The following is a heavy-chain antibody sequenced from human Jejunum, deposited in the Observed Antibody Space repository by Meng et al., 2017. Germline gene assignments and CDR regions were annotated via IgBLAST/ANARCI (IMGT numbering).Heavy chain of an antibody. CDR1: GFTFSGYG. V-gene: IGHV3-48*03. CDR3: GRDISGANGALDI. CDR2: IRKSADTI. D-gene: IGHD2-8*01. Sequence: GESLKISCAVSGFTFSGYGMNWVRQAPGMGLEWISYIRKSADTIYYADSVKGRFTIPRDNAKNSLYLQLNSLRAEDMAVYYCGRDISGANGALDIWGQGTMVTVSS. J-gene: IGHJ3*02.